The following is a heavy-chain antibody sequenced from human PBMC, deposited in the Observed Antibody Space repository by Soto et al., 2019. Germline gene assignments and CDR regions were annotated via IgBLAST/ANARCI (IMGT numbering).Heavy chain of an antibody. CDR2: IYQSGTT. D-gene: IGHD4-17*01. Sequence: QVQMQESGPGLVRPSTTLSLSCSVSNGSISSTHWWSWLRQSPGKGLEWIGQIYQSGTTHYNPSLRPRVTISVDKSNNQFSLELTSVSASDTALYYCARFTEGSDGKTDYYYFDSCCQGTLVTVS. CDR1: NGSISSTHW. CDR3: ARFTEGSDGKTDYYYFDS. V-gene: IGHV4-4*02. J-gene: IGHJ4*02.